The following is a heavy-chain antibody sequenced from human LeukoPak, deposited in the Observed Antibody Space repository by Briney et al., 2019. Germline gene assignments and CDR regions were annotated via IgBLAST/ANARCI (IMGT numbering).Heavy chain of an antibody. Sequence: PSETLSLTCTVSGGSIRSYYWSWIRQPPGKGLEWIGYIYYSGSTNYNPSLKSRVTISVDTSKNQFSLKLSSVTAADTAVYYCARDHSALVTPFYFDYWGQGTLVTVSS. CDR1: GGSIRSYY. J-gene: IGHJ4*02. V-gene: IGHV4-59*01. D-gene: IGHD4-23*01. CDR2: IYYSGST. CDR3: ARDHSALVTPFYFDY.